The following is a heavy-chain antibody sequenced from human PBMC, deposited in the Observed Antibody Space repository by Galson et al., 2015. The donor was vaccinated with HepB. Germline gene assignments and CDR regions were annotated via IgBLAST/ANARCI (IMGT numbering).Heavy chain of an antibody. D-gene: IGHD2-8*02. CDR2: INAGNGNT. J-gene: IGHJ5*02. CDR1: GYTFTSYA. V-gene: IGHV1-3*01. Sequence: SVKVSCKASGYTFTSYAMHWVRQAPGQRLEWMGWINAGNGNTKYSQKFQGRVTITRDTSASTAYMELSSLRSEDTAVYYCARDLGSFTGGYWFDPWGQGTLVTVSS. CDR3: ARDLGSFTGGYWFDP.